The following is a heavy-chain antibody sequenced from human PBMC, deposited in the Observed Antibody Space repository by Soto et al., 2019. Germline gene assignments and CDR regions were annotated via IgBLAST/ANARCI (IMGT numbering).Heavy chain of an antibody. J-gene: IGHJ6*02. V-gene: IGHV1-46*01. CDR2: INPSGGST. CDR1: GYTFTSYY. CDR3: ARDIPINIKVVPKWGRYGMDG. D-gene: IGHD1-26*01. Sequence: ASVKVSCKASGYTFTSYYMHWVRQAPGQGLEWMGIINPSGGSTSYAQKFQGRVTMTRDTSTSTVYMELSSLRSEDTAVYYYARDIPINIKVVPKWGRYGMDGWGQGTTDTVPS.